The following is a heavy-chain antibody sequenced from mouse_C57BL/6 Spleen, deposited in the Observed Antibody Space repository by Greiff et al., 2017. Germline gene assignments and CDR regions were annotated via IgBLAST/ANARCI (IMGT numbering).Heavy chain of an antibody. CDR1: GFTFSDYG. V-gene: IGHV5-17*01. CDR2: ISRGSSNI. D-gene: IGHD1-1*01. Sequence: EVMLVESGGGLVKPGGSLKLSCAASGFTFSDYGMHWVRPAPEKGLEWVAYISRGSSNIYYADTVKGRFTISRDNAKNTRFLHRTSLRSEDTAMYYCARRGSSRYAMDYWGQGTSVTVSS. J-gene: IGHJ4*01. CDR3: ARRGSSRYAMDY.